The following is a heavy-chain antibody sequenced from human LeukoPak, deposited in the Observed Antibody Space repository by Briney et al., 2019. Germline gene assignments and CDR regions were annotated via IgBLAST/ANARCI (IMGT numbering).Heavy chain of an antibody. D-gene: IGHD3-16*01. V-gene: IGHV3-53*01. CDR1: GLTVSSNY. CDR2: IYAGGDT. J-gene: IGHJ3*02. CDR3: ARYTFRAVDI. Sequence: GGSLRLSCAASGLTVSSNYMTWVRQAPGKGLEWVSDIYAGGDTHYADSVRGRFTISRDNSNNTLYLQMNSLRAEDTAVYYCARYTFRAVDIWGQGTMVTVSS.